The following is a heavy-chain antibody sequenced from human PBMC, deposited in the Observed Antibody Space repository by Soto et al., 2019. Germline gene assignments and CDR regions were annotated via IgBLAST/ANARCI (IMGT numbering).Heavy chain of an antibody. J-gene: IGHJ6*02. CDR3: ARVLRYFDTPYGMDV. CDR2: IGGSGRNT. V-gene: IGHV3-23*01. D-gene: IGHD3-9*01. CDR1: GFTFSNHA. Sequence: EVQLLESGEGLVQPGGSLKLSCAASGFTFSNHAMSWVRQAPGKGLGWVSGIGGSGRNTYYADSVKGRFTISRDNSQNTLFLQMNSLRAEDTAEYYCARVLRYFDTPYGMDVWGQGTTVTVSS.